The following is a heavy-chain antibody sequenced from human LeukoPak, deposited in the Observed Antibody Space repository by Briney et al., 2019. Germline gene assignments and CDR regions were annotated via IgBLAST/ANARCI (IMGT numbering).Heavy chain of an antibody. D-gene: IGHD3-16*01. CDR1: GFSYRSYS. J-gene: IGHJ3*02. CDR3: AKGKINHDGAFDS. Sequence: GGALRLSCVASGFSYRSYSMSWVRQAPGRGVDWVSRISGVITYYADSVKDRFTVSRDNSKNMLYLQMNTLRAGDTAVYFCAKGKINHDGAFDSWGRGTMVTVSS. V-gene: IGHV3-23*01. CDR2: ISGVIT.